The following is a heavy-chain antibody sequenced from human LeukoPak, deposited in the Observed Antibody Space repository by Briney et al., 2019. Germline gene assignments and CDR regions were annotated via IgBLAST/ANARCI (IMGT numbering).Heavy chain of an antibody. CDR1: GFKFDDYG. D-gene: IGHD3-22*01. CDR2: TNWNGRRT. V-gene: IGHV3-20*04. CDR3: ARDRLYYSDSSDYYSINWFDP. Sequence: GGSLRLSCAASGFKFDDYGMSWVRQAPGKGLEWVSGTNWNGRRTGYADSVKGRFTISRDNAKNSLYLQMNSLRAEDTALYYCARDRLYYSDSSDYYSINWFDPWGQGTLVTVSS. J-gene: IGHJ5*02.